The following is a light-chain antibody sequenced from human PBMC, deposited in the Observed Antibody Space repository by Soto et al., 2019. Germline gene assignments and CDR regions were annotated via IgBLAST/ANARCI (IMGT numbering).Light chain of an antibody. Sequence: SVLTQPRSASGSPGQSVTISCTGTSSDVGGYSYVSWYQQYPGKAPKVMIYAVTKRPSGVPDRISGSKSGNTASLTISGLQAEDEADYYCCSYAGSYTHYVFGTGTKVTVL. V-gene: IGLV2-11*01. J-gene: IGLJ1*01. CDR3: CSYAGSYTHYV. CDR1: SSDVGGYSY. CDR2: AVT.